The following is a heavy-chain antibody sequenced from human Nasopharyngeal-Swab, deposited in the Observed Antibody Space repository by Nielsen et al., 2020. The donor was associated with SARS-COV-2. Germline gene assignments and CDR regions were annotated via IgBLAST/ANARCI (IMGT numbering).Heavy chain of an antibody. Sequence: SETLSLTCTVSGGSISSGDYYWIWIRQPPGKGLEWIGYIYYSGSTYYNPSLKSRVTISVDTSKNQFSLKLSSVTAADTAVYYCARVYYYYYYMDVWGKGTTVTVS. CDR2: IYYSGST. CDR1: GGSISSGDYY. J-gene: IGHJ6*03. CDR3: ARVYYYYYYMDV. V-gene: IGHV4-30-4*01.